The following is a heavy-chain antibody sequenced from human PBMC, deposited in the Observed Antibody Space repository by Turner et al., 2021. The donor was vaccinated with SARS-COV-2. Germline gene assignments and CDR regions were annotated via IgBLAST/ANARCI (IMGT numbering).Heavy chain of an antibody. CDR3: ASYVWGSYRYIDH. Sequence: EVQLVGSGGGLVQPGGSLRLSCAASGFTFNLFAMGWVRQAPGKGREWFSGISSSADSTYHAGSVRGRFTISRDNSKNTLYLQMNSLRAEDTALYYCASYVWGSYRYIDHWGQGTLVTVSS. CDR1: GFTFNLFA. CDR2: ISSSADST. J-gene: IGHJ4*02. V-gene: IGHV3-23*04. D-gene: IGHD3-16*02.